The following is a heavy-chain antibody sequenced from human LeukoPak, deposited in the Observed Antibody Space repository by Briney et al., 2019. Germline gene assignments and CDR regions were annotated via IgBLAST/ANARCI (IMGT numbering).Heavy chain of an antibody. CDR3: ARDNSYVNAFDI. Sequence: GGSLRLSCAASGFTVTSNYMSWVRQAPGKGLEWVSVFYSGGSTYYADSVKGRFTISRDNSKNTLYLQMSSLRAEDTAVYYCARDNSYVNAFDIWGQGTMVTVSS. V-gene: IGHV3-53*01. CDR2: FYSGGST. J-gene: IGHJ3*02. CDR1: GFTVTSNY. D-gene: IGHD5-18*01.